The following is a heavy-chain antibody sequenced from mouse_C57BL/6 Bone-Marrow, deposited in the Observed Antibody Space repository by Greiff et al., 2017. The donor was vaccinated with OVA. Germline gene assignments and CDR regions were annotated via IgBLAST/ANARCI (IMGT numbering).Heavy chain of an antibody. CDR1: GFSFSDYG. D-gene: IGHD1-2*01. Sequence: EVTLVESGGGLVQPGGSLKLSCAASGFSFSDYGMAWVRQPPRTGPEWVAFISNLAYSIYYADPVTGRCTISRENATNTLYLQMSSLGAEATAMYYCARPRLDCYAMDYWGQGTSVTVSS. J-gene: IGHJ4*01. CDR2: ISNLAYSI. CDR3: ARPRLDCYAMDY. V-gene: IGHV5-15*04.